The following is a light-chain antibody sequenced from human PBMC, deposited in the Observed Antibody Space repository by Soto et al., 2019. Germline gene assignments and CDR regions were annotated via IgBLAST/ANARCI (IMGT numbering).Light chain of an antibody. Sequence: QSVLTQPPSASGSSGQSVTISCTGTSSDVGGYNSVSWYQQHPGKAPKLMIYEVSKRPSGVPDRFSGSKSGNTASLTVSGLQAEDEADYYCSSYAGSNNFVLGTGTKVTVL. CDR3: SSYAGSNNFV. V-gene: IGLV2-8*01. CDR2: EVS. CDR1: SSDVGGYNS. J-gene: IGLJ1*01.